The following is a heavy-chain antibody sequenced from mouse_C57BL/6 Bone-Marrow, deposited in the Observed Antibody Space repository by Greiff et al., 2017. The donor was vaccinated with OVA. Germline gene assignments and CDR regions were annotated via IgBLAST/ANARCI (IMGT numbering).Heavy chain of an antibody. CDR1: GFTFSSYC. V-gene: IGHV5-6*01. J-gene: IGHJ2*01. CDR3: ARDWDVYFDY. D-gene: IGHD4-1*01. CDR2: ISTGGSYT. Sequence: EVQRVESGGDLVKPGGSLKLSCAASGFTFSSYCMSWVRQTPDKRLEWVGTISTGGSYTYYPDSVKGRFTISRDNAKSTLYLQMSSLKSEDTAVYYCARDWDVYFDYWGQGTTLTVSA.